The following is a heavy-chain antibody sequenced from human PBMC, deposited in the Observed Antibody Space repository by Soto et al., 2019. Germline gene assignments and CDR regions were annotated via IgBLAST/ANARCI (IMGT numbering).Heavy chain of an antibody. CDR1: GYTFSSYG. CDR2: INVGNGGT. Sequence: ASVKVSCKASGYTFSSYGMHWVRQAPGHRLEWMGWINVGNGGTAYPQKFRPRVTITRDTTASTAYMELNSLISEDTAVYYCARQDAFDVWGQGTMVTVSS. J-gene: IGHJ3*01. V-gene: IGHV1-3*01. CDR3: ARQDAFDV.